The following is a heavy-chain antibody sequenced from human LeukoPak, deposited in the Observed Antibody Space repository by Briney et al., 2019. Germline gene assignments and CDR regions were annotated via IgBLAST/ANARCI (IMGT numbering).Heavy chain of an antibody. J-gene: IGHJ4*02. CDR1: GGSISSYF. Sequence: SETLSLTCTISGGSISSYFWSWIRQPPGKGLEWIGYIYYTGSTSYNPSLKSRVIISLDTSKNQFSLKLSSVTAADTAVYYCARTLSRWDPFDYWGQGTLVTVSS. CDR2: IYYTGST. D-gene: IGHD1-26*01. V-gene: IGHV4-59*01. CDR3: ARTLSRWDPFDY.